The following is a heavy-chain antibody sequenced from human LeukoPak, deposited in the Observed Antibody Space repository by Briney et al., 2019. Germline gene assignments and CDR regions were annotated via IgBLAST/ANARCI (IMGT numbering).Heavy chain of an antibody. CDR3: AREKLLDGVAD. CDR1: GGSISSGSYY. J-gene: IGHJ4*02. D-gene: IGHD2-15*01. V-gene: IGHV4-61*02. Sequence: SQTLSLTCTVSGGSISSGSYYWSWIRQPAGKGLEWIGRIYISGGTNYNPSLKSRVTMSVDTSQNQISLKLSSVTAADTAVYYCAREKLLDGVADWGQGTLVTVSS. CDR2: IYISGGT.